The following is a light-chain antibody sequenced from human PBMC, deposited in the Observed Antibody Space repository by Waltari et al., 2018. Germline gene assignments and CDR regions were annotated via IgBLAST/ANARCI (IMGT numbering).Light chain of an antibody. CDR2: SYN. CDR3: AAWDDRVRGRV. CDR1: TSNIGANL. Sequence: QSVLTQPPSASGTPGQRVTISCSGSTSNIGANLVYWYQPLPGTAPNLLVDSYNQRPSGVPYRFSDSKSGTSASLAISGLRSEDEADYYCAAWDDRVRGRVFGGGTKLTVL. J-gene: IGLJ3*02. V-gene: IGLV1-47*02.